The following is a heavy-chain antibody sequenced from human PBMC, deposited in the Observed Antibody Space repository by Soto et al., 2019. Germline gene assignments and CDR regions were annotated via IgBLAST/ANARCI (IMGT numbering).Heavy chain of an antibody. CDR2: VTGGGGRK. V-gene: IGHV3-23*01. Sequence: EVQLLESGGGVVQPGGSLRLSCAASGFTFSSYAMRWVRQAPGKGLEWVSAVTGGGGRKYYADSVKGRFTISRDNAKNTLYLRKNRLRAEDAAVYYCGRDGRHELVPGDYCYFYMDVWGKGPTVTV. J-gene: IGHJ6*03. CDR3: GRDGRHELVPGDYCYFYMDV. D-gene: IGHD6-13*01. CDR1: GFTFSSYA.